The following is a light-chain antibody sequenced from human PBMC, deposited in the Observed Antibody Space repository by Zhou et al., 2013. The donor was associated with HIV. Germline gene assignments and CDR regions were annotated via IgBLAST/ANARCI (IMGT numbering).Light chain of an antibody. V-gene: IGKV1-5*03. J-gene: IGKJ4*02. Sequence: DIQMTQSPSTLSASEGDRVTITCRASESIRRWLAWYQQTPGKAPKLLIYQASTLQSGVPSRFSGSGSGTEFTLTISSLQPDDFATYYCHQYSDYSPLTFGGGTKVDIK. CDR3: HQYSDYSPLT. CDR2: QAS. CDR1: ESIRRW.